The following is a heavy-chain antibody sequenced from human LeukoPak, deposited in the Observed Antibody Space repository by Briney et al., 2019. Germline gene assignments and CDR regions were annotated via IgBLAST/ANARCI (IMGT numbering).Heavy chain of an antibody. J-gene: IGHJ5*02. Sequence: ASVKVSCKASGGTFGSYAISWVRQAPGQGLEWMGRIIPIFGTANYAQKFQGRVTITTDESTSTAYMELSSLRSEDTAVYYCARDLLITYWFDPWGQGTLVTVSS. D-gene: IGHD3-16*01. CDR2: IIPIFGTA. CDR3: ARDLLITYWFDP. CDR1: GGTFGSYA. V-gene: IGHV1-69*05.